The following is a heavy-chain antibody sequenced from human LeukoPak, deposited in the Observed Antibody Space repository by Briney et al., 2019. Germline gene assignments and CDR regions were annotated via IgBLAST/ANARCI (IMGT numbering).Heavy chain of an antibody. CDR1: GFTFSSYA. V-gene: IGHV3-23*01. D-gene: IGHD1-26*01. Sequence: GGSLRLSCAASGFTFSSYAMSWVRQAPGKGLEWVSAISGSGGSTYYADSVKGRFTISRDNAKNSLSLQMNSLRAEDTAVYYCARDKVVGATHFDYWGQGTLVTVSS. CDR3: ARDKVVGATHFDY. J-gene: IGHJ4*02. CDR2: ISGSGGST.